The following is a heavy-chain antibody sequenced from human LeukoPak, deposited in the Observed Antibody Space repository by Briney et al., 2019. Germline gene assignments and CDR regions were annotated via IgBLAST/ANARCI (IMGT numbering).Heavy chain of an antibody. CDR2: ISGSGGST. D-gene: IGHD3-9*01. V-gene: IGHV3-23*01. J-gene: IGHJ4*02. CDR3: AKARILRYFDWAGDY. Sequence: GASLRLSCAASGFTFSSYAMSWVRQAQGKGLEWVSAISGSGGSTYYADSVKGRFTISRDNSKNTLYLQMNSLRAEDTAVYYCAKARILRYFDWAGDYWGQGTLVTVSS. CDR1: GFTFSSYA.